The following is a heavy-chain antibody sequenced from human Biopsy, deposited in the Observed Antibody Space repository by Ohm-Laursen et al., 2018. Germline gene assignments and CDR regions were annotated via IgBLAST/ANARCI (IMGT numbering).Heavy chain of an antibody. J-gene: IGHJ1*01. Sequence: SVKVSCKTPGGTFSNYGVNWVRQAPGQGLEWLGGNIPILGTGNYAQKFQDRVTVAADTSTSTATMELRSPRSDDTAVYYCATKLTGYFHHWGQGTLVIVSS. CDR3: ATKLTGYFHH. CDR2: NIPILGTG. CDR1: GGTFSNYG. V-gene: IGHV1-69*06. D-gene: IGHD3-9*01.